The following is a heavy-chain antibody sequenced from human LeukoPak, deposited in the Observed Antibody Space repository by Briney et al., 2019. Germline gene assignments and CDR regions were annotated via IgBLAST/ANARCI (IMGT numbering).Heavy chain of an antibody. Sequence: GASLKISCKGSGYSITSYWIRRVRQMRGEGQEWMGRIDPRGSYTNYSPSFQGHVTISADKSISTASLQWSSLKASDTAMYYCARGFGELSSWGQGTLVTVSS. CDR3: ARGFGELSS. D-gene: IGHD3-10*01. CDR2: IDPRGSYT. V-gene: IGHV5-10-1*01. J-gene: IGHJ4*02. CDR1: GYSITSYW.